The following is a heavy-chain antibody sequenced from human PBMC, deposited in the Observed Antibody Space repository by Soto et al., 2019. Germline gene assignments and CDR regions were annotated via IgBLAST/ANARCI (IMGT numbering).Heavy chain of an antibody. Sequence: PSETLSLTCAVYGGSFSGYYWSWIRQPPGKGLEWIGEINHSGSTNYNPSLKSRVTISVDTSKNQFSLKLSSVTAADTAVYYCARGSGLTNWFDPWGQGTLVTVS. J-gene: IGHJ5*02. CDR2: INHSGST. CDR1: GGSFSGYY. CDR3: ARGSGLTNWFDP. D-gene: IGHD5-12*01. V-gene: IGHV4-34*01.